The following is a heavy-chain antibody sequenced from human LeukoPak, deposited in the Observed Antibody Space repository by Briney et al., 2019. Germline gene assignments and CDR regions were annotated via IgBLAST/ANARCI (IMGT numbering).Heavy chain of an antibody. CDR2: ISSSSSTI. CDR3: ARTRWGYSGYEEYFDY. D-gene: IGHD5-12*01. V-gene: IGHV3-48*01. Sequence: GGSLRLSCAASGFTFSSYSMNWVRQAPGKGLEWVSYISSSSSTIYYADSVKGRFTISRDNAKNSLYLQMNSLRAEDTAVYYCARTRWGYSGYEEYFDYWGQGTLVTVSS. CDR1: GFTFSSYS. J-gene: IGHJ4*02.